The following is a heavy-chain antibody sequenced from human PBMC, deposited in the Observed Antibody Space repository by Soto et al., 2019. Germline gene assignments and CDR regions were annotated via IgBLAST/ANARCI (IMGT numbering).Heavy chain of an antibody. J-gene: IGHJ5*02. Sequence: SETLSLTCTVSGGSISSSSYYWGWIRQPPGKGLEWIGYIYYSGSTYYNPSLKSRVTISVDTSKNQFSLKLSSVTAADTAVYYCARGYCSGGSCYLLRGGLHWFDPWGQGTLVTVSS. CDR1: GGSISSSSYY. CDR3: ARGYCSGGSCYLLRGGLHWFDP. V-gene: IGHV4-39*07. D-gene: IGHD2-15*01. CDR2: IYYSGST.